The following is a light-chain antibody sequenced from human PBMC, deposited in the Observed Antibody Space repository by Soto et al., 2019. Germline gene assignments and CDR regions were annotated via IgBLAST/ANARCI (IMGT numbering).Light chain of an antibody. CDR2: GTS. CDR1: SSNIGTGYD. V-gene: IGLV1-40*01. Sequence: QSVLTQPPSVSGSPGQKVTISCTGSSSNIGTGYDVHWYQQLPGTAPKLLIYGTSDRPSGVPDRFSGSKSGTSASLAITGLQAEDEADYYCQSYGSSMTGYVLGTGTKVTV. J-gene: IGLJ1*01. CDR3: QSYGSSMTGYV.